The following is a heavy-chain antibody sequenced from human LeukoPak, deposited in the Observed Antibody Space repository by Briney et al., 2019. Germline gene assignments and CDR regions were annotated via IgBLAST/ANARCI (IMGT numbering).Heavy chain of an antibody. CDR2: IYYSGTT. Sequence: SETLSLTCTVSGGSISSYYWSWIRQPPGKGLEWIGHIYYSGTTNYNPSLKSRVTISVDTSKNQFSLKLSSVTAADTAVYYCARGAYIAAAQYGYWGQGTLVTVSS. CDR3: ARGAYIAAAQYGY. J-gene: IGHJ4*02. CDR1: GGSISSYY. D-gene: IGHD6-13*01. V-gene: IGHV4-59*01.